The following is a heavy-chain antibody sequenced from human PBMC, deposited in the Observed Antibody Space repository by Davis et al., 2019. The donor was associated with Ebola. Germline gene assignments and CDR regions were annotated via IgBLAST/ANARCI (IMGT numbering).Heavy chain of an antibody. CDR2: IYSGGST. D-gene: IGHD6-19*01. CDR3: ASGHASGWYGGGFDY. J-gene: IGHJ4*02. Sequence: GGSLRLSCAASGFTVSSNYMSWVRQAPGKGLEWVSVIYSGGSTYYADSVKGRFTISRDNSKNTLYLQMNSLRAEDTAVYYCASGHASGWYGGGFDYWGQGTLVTVSS. V-gene: IGHV3-53*01. CDR1: GFTVSSNY.